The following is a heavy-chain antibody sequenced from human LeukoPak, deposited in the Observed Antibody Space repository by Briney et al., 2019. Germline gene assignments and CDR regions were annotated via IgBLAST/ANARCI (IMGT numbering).Heavy chain of an antibody. J-gene: IGHJ6*03. Sequence: SETLSLTCTASGGSISSYYWSWVRQPPGQWLEWIGYIYCRASTNHTSSLKCRVTISVDTSNNQSSLKLSSVTAADTAVYYCAIHFGVDYYYYYMDVWGKGNTVTVSS. CDR1: GGSISSYY. V-gene: IGHV4-59*08. CDR2: IYCRAST. CDR3: AIHFGVDYYYYYMDV. D-gene: IGHD3-3*01.